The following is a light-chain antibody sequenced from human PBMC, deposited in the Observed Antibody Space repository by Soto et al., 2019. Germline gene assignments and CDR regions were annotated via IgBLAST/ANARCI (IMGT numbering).Light chain of an antibody. CDR3: QQHNSSPWT. CDR1: QSVSSSY. CDR2: GAS. V-gene: IGKV3-20*01. Sequence: EIVLTQSPGTLSLSPGERATLSCRASQSVSSSYLAWYQQKPGQAPRLLIYGASTRATGIPARFSGSGSGTEFTLTINSLQPEDFATYYCQQHNSSPWTFGQGTKVDIK. J-gene: IGKJ1*01.